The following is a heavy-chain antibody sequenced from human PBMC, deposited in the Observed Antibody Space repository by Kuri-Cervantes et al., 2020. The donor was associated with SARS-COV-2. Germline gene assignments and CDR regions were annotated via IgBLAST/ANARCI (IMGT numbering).Heavy chain of an antibody. CDR3: ATTPYCGGDY. CDR2: IYTSGST. Sequence: SETLSLTCTVSGGSISSGGYYWSWIRQPAGKGLEWIGRIYTSGSTNYNPSLKSRVTISVDTSKNQFSLKLSSVTAADTAVYYCATTPYCGGDYFGQGTLVTVSS. CDR1: GGSISSGGYY. D-gene: IGHD2-21*01. V-gene: IGHV4-61*02. J-gene: IGHJ4*02.